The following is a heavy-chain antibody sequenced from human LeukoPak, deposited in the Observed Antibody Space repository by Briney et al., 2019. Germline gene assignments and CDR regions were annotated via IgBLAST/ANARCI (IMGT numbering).Heavy chain of an antibody. CDR2: IKQDGSEK. D-gene: IGHD6-19*01. CDR1: GFTFNSYW. CDR3: ARGIAVTAGNVYY. Sequence: GGCLRLSCAASGFTFNSYWMTWVRQAPGRGLEWVANIKQDGSEKNYVDSVKGRFTISRDNAQNSLYLQMNSLRAEDTAVYYCARGIAVTAGNVYYWGQGTLVTVSS. J-gene: IGHJ4*02. V-gene: IGHV3-7*04.